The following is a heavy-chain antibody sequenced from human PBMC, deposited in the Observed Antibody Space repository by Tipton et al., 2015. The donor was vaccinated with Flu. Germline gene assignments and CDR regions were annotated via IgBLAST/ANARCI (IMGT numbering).Heavy chain of an antibody. J-gene: IGHJ4*02. CDR1: GDSISSDYH. CDR2: VSRSGST. CDR3: ARVAHNWNYSIDY. V-gene: IGHV4-38-2*01. Sequence: TLSLTCAVSGDSISSDYHWGWIRQFPGKGLEWIGTVSRSGSTVYNPSLTSRVTISIDTSKSQFSLKLSSVTAADTAVYYCARVAHNWNYSIDYWGQGTLVTVSS. D-gene: IGHD1-7*01.